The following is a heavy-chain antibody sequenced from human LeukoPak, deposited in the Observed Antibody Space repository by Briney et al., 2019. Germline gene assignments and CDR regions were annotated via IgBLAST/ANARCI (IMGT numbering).Heavy chain of an antibody. D-gene: IGHD4-17*01. CDR1: GGSIRSYY. Sequence: HPSETLSLTCTASGGSIRSYYWSWIRQPSGKALDWIGHIYTSESTNYNPSLKSRVTMSVDTSKNQFSLKLTSVTAADTAVYYCARGPYGDSGYWGQGTLVTVSS. V-gene: IGHV4-4*07. CDR3: ARGPYGDSGY. J-gene: IGHJ4*02. CDR2: IYTSEST.